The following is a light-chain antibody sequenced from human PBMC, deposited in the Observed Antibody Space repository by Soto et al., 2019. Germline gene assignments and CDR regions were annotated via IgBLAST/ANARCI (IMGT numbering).Light chain of an antibody. Sequence: QSALTQPPSASGTPGQSVTISCSGTSSDVGGNNYVSWYQQHPGKAPKLMIYEVSQRPSGVPDRFAGSKSGNTASLTVSGLQAEDEADYYCSSYAGSNNLGVFGAGTKLTVL. CDR1: SSDVGGNNY. J-gene: IGLJ1*01. CDR3: SSYAGSNNLGV. V-gene: IGLV2-8*01. CDR2: EVS.